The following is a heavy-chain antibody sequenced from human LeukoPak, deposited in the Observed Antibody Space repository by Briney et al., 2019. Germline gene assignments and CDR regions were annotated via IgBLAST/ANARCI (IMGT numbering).Heavy chain of an antibody. V-gene: IGHV4-39*01. D-gene: IGHD3-22*01. CDR1: GXSVSGSPYY. Sequence: SETLSLTCTVSGXSVSGSPYYWGWIRQPPGKGLEWIGIMSHGGSAYYNPSLKSRVTISVDTSKNQFSLKLSSVTAADTAVYYCARRRDSSGYYSFD. J-gene: IGHJ4*01. CDR3: ARRRDSSGYYSFD. CDR2: MSHGGSA.